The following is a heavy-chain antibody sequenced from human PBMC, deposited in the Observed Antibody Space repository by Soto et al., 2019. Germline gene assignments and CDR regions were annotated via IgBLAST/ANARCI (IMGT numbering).Heavy chain of an antibody. J-gene: IGHJ4*02. CDR3: ARGTGCSGGSCYGSPFDY. CDR2: IIPIFGTA. D-gene: IGHD2-15*01. Sequence: ASVKVSCKASGGTFSSYAISWVRQAPGQGLEWMGGIIPIFGTANYAQKFQGRVTITADESTSTAYMELSSLRSEDTAVYYCARGTGCSGGSCYGSPFDYWGQGTLVTVSS. CDR1: GGTFSSYA. V-gene: IGHV1-69*13.